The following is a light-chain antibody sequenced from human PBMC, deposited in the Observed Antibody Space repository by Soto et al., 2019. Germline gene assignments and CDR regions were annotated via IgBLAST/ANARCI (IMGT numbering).Light chain of an antibody. CDR2: WAS. V-gene: IGKV4-1*01. CDR1: QSVLYSSNNKNY. Sequence: DIVMTQSPDSLAVSLGERATINCKSSQSVLYSSNNKNYLAWYQQKPGQPPKLLIYWASTRESGVPDRFSGSGSGTDFTLTISSRQAEDVAVYYCQQYYSTPYTLGQGTKLDSK. CDR3: QQYYSTPYT. J-gene: IGKJ2*01.